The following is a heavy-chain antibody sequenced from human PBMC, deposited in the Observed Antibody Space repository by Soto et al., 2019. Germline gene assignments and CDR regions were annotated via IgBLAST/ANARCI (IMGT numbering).Heavy chain of an antibody. CDR2: INHSGST. CDR1: GGSFSGYY. CDR3: ATQKRRYYASGSYSYFDY. D-gene: IGHD3-10*01. J-gene: IGHJ4*02. Sequence: SETLSLTCAVYGGSFSGYYWSWIRQPPGKGLEWIGEINHSGSTNYNPSLNSRVTISIDTSKNQFALKLSSVNAADTAVYYCATQKRRYYASGSYSYFDYWGQGTLVTVSS. V-gene: IGHV4-34*01.